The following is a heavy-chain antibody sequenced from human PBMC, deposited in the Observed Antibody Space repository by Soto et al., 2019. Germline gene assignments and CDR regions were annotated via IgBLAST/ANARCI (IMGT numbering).Heavy chain of an antibody. Sequence: GGSLRLSCAASGFTFSDYFMHWVRQAPGKGLEYVSSISTNGGSTDYVDSVKGRFTISRDNSKNTVYLQMSSLRVEDTAVYYCVKGEYYYDSSGYYPFDYWGQGTLVTVSS. D-gene: IGHD3-22*01. J-gene: IGHJ4*02. CDR3: VKGEYYYDSSGYYPFDY. CDR1: GFTFSDYF. V-gene: IGHV3-64D*06. CDR2: ISTNGGST.